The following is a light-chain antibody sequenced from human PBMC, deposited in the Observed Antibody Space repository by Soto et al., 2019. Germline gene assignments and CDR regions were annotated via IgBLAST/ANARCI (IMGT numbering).Light chain of an antibody. CDR2: KAS. CDR1: QSINNR. Sequence: DIQMTQSPSTLSASVGDRVTITCRASQSINNRLAWYQQKPGKATQLLIYKASTLASGVPSRFSGSESGTEFTLTISSLQPDDFATYYCQQYNTYWTFGQGTKVEIK. V-gene: IGKV1-5*03. J-gene: IGKJ1*01. CDR3: QQYNTYWT.